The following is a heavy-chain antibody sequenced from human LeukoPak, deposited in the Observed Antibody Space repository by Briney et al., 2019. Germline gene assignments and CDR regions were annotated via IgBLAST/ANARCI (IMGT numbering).Heavy chain of an antibody. D-gene: IGHD3-22*01. CDR2: IIPILGIA. Sequence: GASVKVSCKASGGTFSSYAISWVRQAPGQGLEWMGMIIPILGIANYAQKFQGRVTITADKSTSTAYMELSSLRSEDTAVYYCARRLDYDSSGHYSFGLYAFDIWAKGQWSPSLQ. J-gene: IGHJ3*02. CDR3: ARRLDYDSSGHYSFGLYAFDI. CDR1: GGTFSSYA. V-gene: IGHV1-69*04.